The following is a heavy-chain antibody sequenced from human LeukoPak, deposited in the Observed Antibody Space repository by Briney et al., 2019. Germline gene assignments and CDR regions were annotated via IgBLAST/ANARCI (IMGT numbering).Heavy chain of an antibody. CDR3: ASPTRGYSSGGMDV. J-gene: IGHJ6*02. D-gene: IGHD5-18*01. CDR1: GFTFSSYS. V-gene: IGHV3-48*02. CDR2: ISSSSSTI. Sequence: HPGGSLRLSCAASGFTFSSYSMNWVRQAPGKGLEWVSYISSSSSTIYYADSVKGRFTISRDNAKNSLYLQMNSLRDEDTAVYYCASPTRGYSSGGMDVWGQGTTVTVSS.